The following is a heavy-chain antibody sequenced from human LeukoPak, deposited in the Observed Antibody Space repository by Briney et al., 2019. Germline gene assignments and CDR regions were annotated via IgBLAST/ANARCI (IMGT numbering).Heavy chain of an antibody. J-gene: IGHJ4*02. D-gene: IGHD6-13*01. CDR2: ISSSSSTI. CDR3: ARIDSSSWYGDLAY. CDR1: GFTFSSHS. V-gene: IGHV3-48*02. Sequence: PGGSLRLSCAASGFTFSSHSMNWVRQAPGKGLEWVSYISSSSSTIYYADSVKGRFTISRDNTKNSLYLQMNSLRDEDTAVYYCARIDSSSWYGDLAYWGQGTLVTVSS.